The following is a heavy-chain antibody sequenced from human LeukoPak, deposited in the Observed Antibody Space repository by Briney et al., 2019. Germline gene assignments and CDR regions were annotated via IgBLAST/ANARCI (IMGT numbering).Heavy chain of an antibody. CDR1: GFTFTSSA. CDR3: ARAPPFGGVIAGPNWFDP. V-gene: IGHV1-58*01. J-gene: IGHJ5*02. Sequence: ASVKVSCKASGFTFTSSAVQWVRQARGQRLEWIGWIVVGSGNTNYAQKFQGRVTITADESTSTAYMELSSLRSEDTAVYYCARAPPFGGVIAGPNWFDPWGQGTLVTVSS. D-gene: IGHD3-16*02. CDR2: IVVGSGNT.